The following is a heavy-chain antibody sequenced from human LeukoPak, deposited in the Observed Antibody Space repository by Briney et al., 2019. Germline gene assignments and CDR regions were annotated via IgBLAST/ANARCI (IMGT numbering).Heavy chain of an antibody. Sequence: GGSLRLSCAASGFTVSSNYTSWVRQAPGKGLEWVSVIYSGGSTYYADSVKGRFTISRDNSKNTLYLQMNSLRAEDTALYHCARVRGSYYSSAFDVWGQGTMVTVSS. CDR1: GFTVSSNY. V-gene: IGHV3-66*01. D-gene: IGHD1-26*01. CDR2: IYSGGST. J-gene: IGHJ3*01. CDR3: ARVRGSYYSSAFDV.